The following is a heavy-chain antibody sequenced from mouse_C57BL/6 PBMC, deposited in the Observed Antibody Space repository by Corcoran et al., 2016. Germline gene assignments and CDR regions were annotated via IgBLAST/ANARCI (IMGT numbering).Heavy chain of an antibody. D-gene: IGHD4-1*01. V-gene: IGHV1-26*01. J-gene: IGHJ4*01. Sequence: EVQLQQSGPELVKPGASVKISCKASGYTFTDYYMNWVKQSHGKSLEWIGDINPNNGGTSYNQKFKGKATLTVDKSSSTAYMELRSLTSEDSAVYYCARWGVVDWERAMDYWGQGTSVTVSS. CDR3: ARWGVVDWERAMDY. CDR1: GYTFTDYY. CDR2: INPNNGGT.